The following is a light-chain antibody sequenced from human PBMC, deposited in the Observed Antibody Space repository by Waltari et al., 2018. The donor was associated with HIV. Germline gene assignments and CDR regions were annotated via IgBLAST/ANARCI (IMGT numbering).Light chain of an antibody. V-gene: IGLV3-1*01. Sequence: SYELTQPPSVSVSPGQTASITCPGDKLGDKYACWYQQKPGQSPVRVIYEDSKGPSGIPERFSGSNTGNTATLTISGTQAMDEADYYCQARDSSVVFGGGTKLTVL. CDR2: EDS. CDR1: KLGDKY. CDR3: QARDSSVV. J-gene: IGLJ2*01.